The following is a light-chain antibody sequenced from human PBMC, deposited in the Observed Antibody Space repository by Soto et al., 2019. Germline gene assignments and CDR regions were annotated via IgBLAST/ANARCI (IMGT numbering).Light chain of an antibody. J-gene: IGLJ1*01. Sequence: QSVLTQPPSASGSPGQSVTISCAGTSSDVGGYDYVSWYQQHPGKAPKLMIYEVSKRPSGVPDSFFGSKSGNTASLSVSGLQAEDEADYYCSSYAGSNILYVFGAGTKVTVL. CDR2: EVS. V-gene: IGLV2-8*01. CDR1: SSDVGGYDY. CDR3: SSYAGSNILYV.